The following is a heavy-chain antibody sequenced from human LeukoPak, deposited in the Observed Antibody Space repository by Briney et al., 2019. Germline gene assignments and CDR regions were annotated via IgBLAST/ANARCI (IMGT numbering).Heavy chain of an antibody. V-gene: IGHV6-1*01. D-gene: IGHD4-23*01. CDR2: TYYRSRWYN. Sequence: SQTLSPTCAISGDSVSSDTAAWNWIRQSPSRGLEWLGRTYYRSRWYNDYAVSVKSRITINPDTSKNQFSLQLTSVTPEDTALYYCARAKTVAAYYFDYWGQGTLVTVSS. CDR3: ARAKTVAAYYFDY. CDR1: GDSVSSDTAA. J-gene: IGHJ4*02.